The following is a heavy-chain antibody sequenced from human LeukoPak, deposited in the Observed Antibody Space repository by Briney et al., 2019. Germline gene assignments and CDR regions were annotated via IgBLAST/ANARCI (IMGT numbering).Heavy chain of an antibody. CDR3: TSGIGTYDY. D-gene: IGHD1-14*01. J-gene: IGHJ4*02. Sequence: GGFLRLSCAVSGLTSSEYWMHWVRQDAGKGRVWVAGISKDGGSTEYADFVKGRCTISRDNTKNTLYLQMNSLTVDDTAVYYCTSGIGTYDYWGLGAQVTVSS. CDR2: ISKDGGST. CDR1: GLTSSEYW. V-gene: IGHV3-74*03.